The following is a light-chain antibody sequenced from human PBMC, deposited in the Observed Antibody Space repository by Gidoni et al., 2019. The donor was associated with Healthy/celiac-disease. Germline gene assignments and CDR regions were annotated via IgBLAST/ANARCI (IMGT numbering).Light chain of an antibody. CDR2: GAF. CDR3: QQYGTSPAT. J-gene: IGKJ1*01. V-gene: IGKV3-20*01. CDR1: ESVSNY. Sequence: EIVLTQSPGTLSLSPGERATLSCRASESVSNYLAWYQHKAGQAPRLLIHGAFSRANGIADRFSGSGSGTEFTLTISRLEPEDFAVYHGQQYGTSPATFGQGTKVEIK.